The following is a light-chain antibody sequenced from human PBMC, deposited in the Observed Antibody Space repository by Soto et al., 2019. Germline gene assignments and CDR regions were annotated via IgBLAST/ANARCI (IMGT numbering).Light chain of an antibody. V-gene: IGKV3-15*01. CDR3: QQYXXXXRT. J-gene: IGKJ1*01. CDR1: QSISGT. CDR2: DXX. Sequence: EIVMTQSPATLSXXXXXXXXXXXXASQSISGTLAWYQQKPGLPPRLLIYDXXRRATGIPARFSGSGSGTEFTLTISRLQSEDFAVYYCQQYXXXXRTFGQGTKVDIK.